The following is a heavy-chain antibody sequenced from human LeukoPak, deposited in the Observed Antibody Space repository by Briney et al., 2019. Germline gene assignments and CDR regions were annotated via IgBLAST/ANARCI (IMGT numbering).Heavy chain of an antibody. Sequence: PGGSLRLSCAASGFTFSSYAMSWVRQAPGKGLEWVSAISGSGGSTYYADSVKGRFTISRDNAKNSLYLQMTSLRVEDTAVYYRARDSYGSGLNWFDPWGQGTLVTVSS. CDR3: ARDSYGSGLNWFDP. V-gene: IGHV3-23*01. J-gene: IGHJ5*02. CDR1: GFTFSSYA. CDR2: ISGSGGST. D-gene: IGHD3-10*01.